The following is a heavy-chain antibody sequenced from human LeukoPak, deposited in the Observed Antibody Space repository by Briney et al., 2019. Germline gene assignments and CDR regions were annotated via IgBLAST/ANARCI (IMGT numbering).Heavy chain of an antibody. CDR1: GGSIGSSSYY. CDR2: IYYSGST. D-gene: IGHD3-10*01. CDR3: AGSYYYGSGVDY. V-gene: IGHV4-39*01. Sequence: SEALSLTCTVSGGSIGSSSYYWGCILQPPGKGLECIGSIYYSGSTYYNPSLKSRVTISVDTSKNQFSLKLSSVTAADTAVYYCAGSYYYGSGVDYWGQGTLVTVSS. J-gene: IGHJ4*02.